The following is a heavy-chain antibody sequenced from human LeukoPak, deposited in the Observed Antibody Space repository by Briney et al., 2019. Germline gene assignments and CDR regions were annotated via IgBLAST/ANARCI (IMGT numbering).Heavy chain of an antibody. Sequence: SQTLSLTCTVSGGSISSGGYYWSWIRQHPGKGLEWIGYIYYSGSTHYNPSLKSRVTISVDTSKNQFSLKLSSVTAADTAVYYCAREYTAMVFDYWGQGTLVTVSS. J-gene: IGHJ4*02. CDR2: IYYSGST. CDR3: AREYTAMVFDY. V-gene: IGHV4-31*03. D-gene: IGHD5-18*01. CDR1: GGSISSGGYY.